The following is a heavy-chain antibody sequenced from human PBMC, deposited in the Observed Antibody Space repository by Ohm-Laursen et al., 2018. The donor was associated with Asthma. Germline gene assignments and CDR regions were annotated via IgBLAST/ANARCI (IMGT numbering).Heavy chain of an antibody. D-gene: IGHD3-3*01. J-gene: IGHJ4*02. CDR3: ARDIITIFGVVDY. CDR2: ISYDGSNK. CDR1: GFSFSSYG. Sequence: SLRLSCTASGFSFSSYGMHWVRQAPGKGLEWVAVISYDGSNKYYADSVKGRFTISRDNSKNTLYLQMNSLRAEDTAVYYCARDIITIFGVVDYWGQGTLVTVSS. V-gene: IGHV3-30*03.